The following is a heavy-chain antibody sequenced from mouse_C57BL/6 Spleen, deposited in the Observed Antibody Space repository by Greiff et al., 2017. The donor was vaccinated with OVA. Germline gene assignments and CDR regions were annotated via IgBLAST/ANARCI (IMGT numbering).Heavy chain of an antibody. CDR3: AGGNYWYFDV. J-gene: IGHJ1*03. D-gene: IGHD2-1*01. CDR2: ISYDGSN. Sequence: EVQLVESGPGLVKPSQSLSLTCSVTGYSITSGYYWNWIRQFPGNKLEWMGYISYDGSNNYNPSLKNRISITRDTSKNQFFLKLNSVTTEDTATYYCAGGNYWYFDVWGTGTTVTVSS. V-gene: IGHV3-6*01. CDR1: GYSITSGYY.